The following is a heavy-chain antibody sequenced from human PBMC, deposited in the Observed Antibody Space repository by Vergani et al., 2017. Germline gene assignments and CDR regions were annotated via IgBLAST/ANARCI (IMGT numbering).Heavy chain of an antibody. CDR3: ARTVYYYDSSGYYYLFDP. J-gene: IGHJ5*02. D-gene: IGHD3-22*01. V-gene: IGHV1-46*01. CDR2: INPSGGST. CDR1: GGTFSSYA. Sequence: QVQLVQSGAEVKKPGASVKVSCKASGGTFSSYAISWVRQAPGQGLEWMGIINPSGGSTSYAQKFQGRVTMTRDTSTSTVYMELSSLRSEDTAVYYCARTVYYYDSSGYYYLFDPWGQGTLVTVSS.